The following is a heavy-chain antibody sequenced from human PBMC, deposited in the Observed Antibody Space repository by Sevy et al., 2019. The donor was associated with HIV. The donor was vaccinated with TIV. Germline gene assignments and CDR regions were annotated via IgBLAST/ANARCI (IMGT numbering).Heavy chain of an antibody. J-gene: IGHJ6*02. D-gene: IGHD3-3*01. Sequence: GGSLRLSCAASGFTFSSYSMNWVRQAPGKGLEWVSSISSSSSYIYYADSVKGRFTISRDNAKNSLYLQMNSLRAEDTAVYYCARDFSLYSYYDFLSGYAPRGMDVWGQGTTVTVSS. CDR2: ISSSSSYI. V-gene: IGHV3-21*01. CDR1: GFTFSSYS. CDR3: ARDFSLYSYYDFLSGYAPRGMDV.